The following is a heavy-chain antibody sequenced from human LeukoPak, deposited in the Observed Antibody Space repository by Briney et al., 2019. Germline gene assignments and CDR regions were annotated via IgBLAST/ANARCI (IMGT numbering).Heavy chain of an antibody. Sequence: PGGSLRLSCAASRFTLSIYRMHRVRQAPGKGLVWVSRIISDGSSTNYADSVKGRFTISRDNAKNTLYLQMNSLRAEDTAVYYCARDGYGDSFDYWGQGTLVTVSS. CDR3: ARDGYGDSFDY. CDR2: IISDGSST. V-gene: IGHV3-74*01. CDR1: RFTLSIYR. D-gene: IGHD4-17*01. J-gene: IGHJ4*02.